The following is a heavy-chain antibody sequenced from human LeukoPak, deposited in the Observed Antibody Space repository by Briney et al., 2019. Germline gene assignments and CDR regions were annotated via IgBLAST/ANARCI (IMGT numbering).Heavy chain of an antibody. V-gene: IGHV3-30-3*01. CDR2: IFYDAINK. CDR3: ARDDGDDISIVNDHYLDS. J-gene: IGHJ4*02. CDR1: GFTFSSYT. Sequence: GGSLRLSCAASGFTFSSYTMHWVRQAPGKGLEWVAVIFYDAINKYYADSVKGRFTISRDNSKNTLYLQMNSLRTEDTAVYYCARDDGDDISIVNDHYLDSWGQGTLVTVSS. D-gene: IGHD2/OR15-2a*01.